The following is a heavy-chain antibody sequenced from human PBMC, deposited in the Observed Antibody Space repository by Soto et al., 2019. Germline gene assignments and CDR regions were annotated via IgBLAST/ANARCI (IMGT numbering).Heavy chain of an antibody. Sequence: QVQLQQWGAGLLKPSETLSLTCAVYGGSFSGYYWSWIRQPPGKGLEWIGEINHSGSTNYNPSLKSRVTISVDTSKNQFSLKLSSVTAADTAVYYCASTYYGSGTDWGQGTLVTVSS. J-gene: IGHJ4*02. CDR3: ASTYYGSGTD. D-gene: IGHD3-10*01. CDR1: GGSFSGYY. CDR2: INHSGST. V-gene: IGHV4-34*01.